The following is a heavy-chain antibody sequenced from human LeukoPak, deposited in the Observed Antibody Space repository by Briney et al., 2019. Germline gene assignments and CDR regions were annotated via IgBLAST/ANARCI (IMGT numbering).Heavy chain of an antibody. CDR2: VYYSGST. CDR3: ARYSSGWIDAFDI. CDR1: GDSISSYY. Sequence: SETLSLTCTVSGDSISSYYWSWIRQPPGKGLEWIGYVYYSGSTDYNPSLKNRVTISVHTSKNQFSLNLSSVTAADAAVYYCARYSSGWIDAFDIWGRGTMVTVSS. D-gene: IGHD6-19*01. V-gene: IGHV4-59*08. J-gene: IGHJ3*02.